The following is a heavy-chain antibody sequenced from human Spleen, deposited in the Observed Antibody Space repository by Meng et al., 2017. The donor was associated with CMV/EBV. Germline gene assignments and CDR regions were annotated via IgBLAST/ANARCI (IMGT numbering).Heavy chain of an antibody. D-gene: IGHD6-13*01. V-gene: IGHV1-69*05. CDR3: ARGEQQELVRDSYYCGLDV. CDR2: IISIFGTA. Sequence: SVKVSCKTSGYSFTIFGVNWVRQAPGQGLEWMGGIISIFGTANTAQKFQGRVTISTDESTNTAYMELSSLRSEDTAVYYCARGEQQELVRDSYYCGLDVWGQGTTVTVSS. CDR1: GYSFTIFG. J-gene: IGHJ6*02.